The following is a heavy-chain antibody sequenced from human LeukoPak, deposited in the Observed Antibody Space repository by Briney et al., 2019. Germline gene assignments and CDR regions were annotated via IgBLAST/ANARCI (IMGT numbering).Heavy chain of an antibody. Sequence: PGGSLRLSCAASGFTFSSYWMHWVRQAPGKGLVWVSRINSDGSSTSYADSVKGRFTISRNNAKNTLYLQMNSLRAEDTAVYYCARGSYYYDSSGPSLDYWGQGTLVTVSS. D-gene: IGHD3-22*01. CDR3: ARGSYYYDSSGPSLDY. J-gene: IGHJ4*02. V-gene: IGHV3-74*01. CDR1: GFTFSSYW. CDR2: INSDGSST.